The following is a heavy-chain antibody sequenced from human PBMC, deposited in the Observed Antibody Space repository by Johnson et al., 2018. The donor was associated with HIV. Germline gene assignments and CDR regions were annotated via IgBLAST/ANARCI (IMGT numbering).Heavy chain of an antibody. CDR1: GFTFSSYA. V-gene: IGHV3-30*14. Sequence: QMLLVESGGGVVQPGGSLRLSCAASGFTFSSYAMHWVRQAPGKGLEWVAVISYDGSNKYYADSVKGRFTISRDNYKNTLYLHMNSLRVEDTAVYYCARGDPPNVFNIWGRGTVVTVSS. CDR2: ISYDGSNK. CDR3: ARGDPPNVFNI. J-gene: IGHJ3*02.